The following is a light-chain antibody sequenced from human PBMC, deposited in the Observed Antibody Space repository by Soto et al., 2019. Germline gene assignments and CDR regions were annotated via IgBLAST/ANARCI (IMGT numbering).Light chain of an antibody. CDR2: WAS. Sequence: DIVMTQVPDSLAVSLGERATVNCMSSQSVLYNSNNKNYLAWYQQKPGQPPKLLIYWASTRESGIPDRFSGSGSGTDFTLTISSLQPDDFATYYCQQYNSFPWTFGLGTKVEIK. CDR3: QQYNSFPWT. CDR1: QSVLYNSNNKNY. J-gene: IGKJ1*01. V-gene: IGKV4-1*01.